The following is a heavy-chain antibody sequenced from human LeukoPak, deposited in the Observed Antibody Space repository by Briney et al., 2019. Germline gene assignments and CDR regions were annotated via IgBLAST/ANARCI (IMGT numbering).Heavy chain of an antibody. CDR3: VRGDIVATPDW. D-gene: IGHD5-12*01. J-gene: IGHJ4*02. Sequence: GGSLRLSRAASGFTFSSCWMSWVRQAPGKGLEWVANIKHDGSEKYYVDSVKGRFTISRDNTKNSLYLQMSSLRAEDSAIYYCVRGDIVATPDWWGQGTLVTVSS. CDR2: IKHDGSEK. CDR1: GFTFSSCW. V-gene: IGHV3-7*01.